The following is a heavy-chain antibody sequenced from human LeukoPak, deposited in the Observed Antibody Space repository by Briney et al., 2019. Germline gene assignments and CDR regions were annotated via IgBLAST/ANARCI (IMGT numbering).Heavy chain of an antibody. J-gene: IGHJ3*01. CDR1: GFTFDDYA. CDR2: ITWNSGQI. D-gene: IGHD6-6*01. Sequence: GRSLRLSCAASGFTFDDYAMHWVRQAPGKGLEWVSGITWNSGQIGYAGSVKGRFTVSRDNAKNSLYLQMNSLRAEDMALYYCAKGTDYSSSGAFDLWGQGTMVTVSS. CDR3: AKGTDYSSSGAFDL. V-gene: IGHV3-9*03.